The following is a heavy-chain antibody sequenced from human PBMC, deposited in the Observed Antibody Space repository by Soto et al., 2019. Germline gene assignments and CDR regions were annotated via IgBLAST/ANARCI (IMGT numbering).Heavy chain of an antibody. Sequence: PGGSLRLSCAASGFTFSSYSMNWVRQAPGKGLEWVSYISSSSSTIYYADSVKGRFTISRDNAKNSLYLQMNSLRDEDTAVYYCARDPDIVLMVYPSSYGMDVWGQGTTVTVSS. CDR2: ISSSSSTI. D-gene: IGHD2-8*01. J-gene: IGHJ6*02. CDR3: ARDPDIVLMVYPSSYGMDV. CDR1: GFTFSSYS. V-gene: IGHV3-48*02.